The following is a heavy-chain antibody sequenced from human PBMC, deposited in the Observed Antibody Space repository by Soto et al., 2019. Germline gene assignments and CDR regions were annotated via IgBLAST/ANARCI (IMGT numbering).Heavy chain of an antibody. J-gene: IGHJ3*02. D-gene: IGHD2-2*01. CDR2: IYYSGST. CDR3: ARDVMDCSSTSCYFGAFDI. Sequence: SETLSLTCTVSGGSISSYYWSWIRQPPGKGLEWIGYIYYSGSTNYNPSLKSRVTISVDTSKNQFSLKLSSVTAADTAVYYCARDVMDCSSTSCYFGAFDIWGQGTMVTVSS. V-gene: IGHV4-59*01. CDR1: GGSISSYY.